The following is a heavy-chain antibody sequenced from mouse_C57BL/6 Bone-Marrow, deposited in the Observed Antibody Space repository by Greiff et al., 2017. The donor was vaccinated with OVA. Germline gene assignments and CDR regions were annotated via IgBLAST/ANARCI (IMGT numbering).Heavy chain of an antibody. Sequence: EVMLVESGEGLVKPGGSLKLSCAASGFTFSSYAMSWVRQTPEKRLEWVAYISSGGDYIYYADTVKGRFNISRDNARNTLYLQMSSLKSDDTAMYYCTRDGYYAMDYWGQGTSVTVSS. CDR2: ISSGGDYI. J-gene: IGHJ4*01. CDR3: TRDGYYAMDY. CDR1: GFTFSSYA. D-gene: IGHD2-3*01. V-gene: IGHV5-9-1*02.